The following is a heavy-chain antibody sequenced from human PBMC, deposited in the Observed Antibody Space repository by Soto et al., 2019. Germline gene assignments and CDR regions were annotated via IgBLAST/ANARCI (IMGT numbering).Heavy chain of an antibody. CDR1: GLTFSRFG. Sequence: GGSLRLSCAASGLTFSRFGMLWVRQAPGKGLEWVSLIWYDGSKKSYGDSVKGRFTISRDNSRNTVYLQMNSLRADDTAVYYCARDDSYDSLWIGYYPSRNVMDVWGQGTTVSVSS. V-gene: IGHV3-33*01. CDR2: IWYDGSKK. D-gene: IGHD3-3*01. J-gene: IGHJ6*01. CDR3: ARDDSYDSLWIGYYPSRNVMDV.